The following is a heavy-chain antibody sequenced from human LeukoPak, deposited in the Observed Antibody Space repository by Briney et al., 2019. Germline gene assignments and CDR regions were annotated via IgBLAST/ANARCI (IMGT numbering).Heavy chain of an antibody. Sequence: GGSLRLSCAASGFTFSNFEMNWVRQAPGKGLEWVSYVSTSGGTVYYADSVKGRFTISRDNAKNSLFLQMDSLRAEDTAVYYCASRYSGTYVRDDYWGQGTLVTVSS. CDR3: ASRYSGTYVRDDY. J-gene: IGHJ4*02. CDR1: GFTFSNFE. D-gene: IGHD1-26*01. V-gene: IGHV3-48*03. CDR2: VSTSGGTV.